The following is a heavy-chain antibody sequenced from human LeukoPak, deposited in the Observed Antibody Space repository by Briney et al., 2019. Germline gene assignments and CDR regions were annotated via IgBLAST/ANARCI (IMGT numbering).Heavy chain of an antibody. CDR2: IYYSGST. Sequence: SETLSLTCTASGGSISSYYWSWIRQPPGKGLEWIGYIYYSGSTNYNPSLKSRVTISVDTSKNQFSLKLSSVTAADTAVYYCASSDIVVVPAATYFDYWGQGTLVTVSS. D-gene: IGHD2-2*01. CDR3: ASSDIVVVPAATYFDY. V-gene: IGHV4-59*08. J-gene: IGHJ4*02. CDR1: GGSISSYY.